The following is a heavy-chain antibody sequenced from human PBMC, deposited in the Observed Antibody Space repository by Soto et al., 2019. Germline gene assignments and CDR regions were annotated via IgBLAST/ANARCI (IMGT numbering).Heavy chain of an antibody. Sequence: QVQLQESGPGLVKPSETLSLTCTVSGGSISSYYWSWIRQPPGKGLEWIGYIYYSGSTNYNPSLTRRVVASVARAVNQCGMWLSAVCGAEAAVYYCGRDLRGLYSSGGSSSCYATDLWGQRTTVTVSS. V-gene: IGHV4-59*01. CDR1: GGSISSYY. J-gene: IGHJ6*02. D-gene: IGHD2-15*01. CDR2: IYYSGST. CDR3: GRDLRGLYSSGGSSSCYATDL.